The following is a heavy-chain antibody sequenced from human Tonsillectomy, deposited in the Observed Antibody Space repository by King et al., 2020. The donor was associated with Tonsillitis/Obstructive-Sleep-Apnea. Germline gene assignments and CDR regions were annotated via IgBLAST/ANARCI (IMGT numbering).Heavy chain of an antibody. V-gene: IGHV1-24*01. D-gene: IGHD1-26*01. CDR3: ATGDSGSFLIDY. CDR2: FDPEDGET. CDR1: GYTLTELS. J-gene: IGHJ4*02. Sequence: VQLVESGAEVKKPGASVKVSCKVSGYTLTELSMHWVRQAPGKGLEWMGGFDPEDGETIYAQEFQGRVTMTEDTSTDTAYMELSSLRSEDTAVYYCATGDSGSFLIDYWGQGTLVTVSS.